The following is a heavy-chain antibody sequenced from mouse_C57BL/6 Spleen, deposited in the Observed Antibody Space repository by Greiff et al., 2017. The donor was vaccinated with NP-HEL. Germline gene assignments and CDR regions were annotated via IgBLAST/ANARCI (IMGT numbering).Heavy chain of an antibody. J-gene: IGHJ1*03. D-gene: IGHD1-1*01. V-gene: IGHV14-1*01. CDR2: IDPEDGDT. CDR3: TTRDYYGSVIYWYFDV. CDR1: GFNIKDYY. Sequence: EVQLQQSGAELVRPGASVKLSCTASGFNIKDYYMHWVKQRPEQGLEWIGRIDPEDGDTEYAPKFQGKATMTADTSSNTAYLQLSSLTSEDTAVYYCTTRDYYGSVIYWYFDVWGTGTTVTVSS.